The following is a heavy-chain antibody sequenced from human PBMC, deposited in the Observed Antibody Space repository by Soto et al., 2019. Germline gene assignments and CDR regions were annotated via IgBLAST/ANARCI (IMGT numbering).Heavy chain of an antibody. CDR1: GGSISSGGYY. D-gene: IGHD1-26*01. CDR2: IYYSGST. CDR3: ARVSSAVGALPASFDP. Sequence: QVQLQESGPGLVKPSQTLSLTCTVSGGSISSGGYYWSWIRQHPGKGLEWIGYIYYSGSTYYNPSLKSRVTIPVDTSKNQFALKLSSVTAADTAVYYCARVSSAVGALPASFDPWGQGTLVTVSS. J-gene: IGHJ5*02. V-gene: IGHV4-31*03.